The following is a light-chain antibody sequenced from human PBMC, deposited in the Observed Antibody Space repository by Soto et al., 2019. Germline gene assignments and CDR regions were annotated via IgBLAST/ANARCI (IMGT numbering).Light chain of an antibody. Sequence: QSVLTQPPSASGSPGQSVTISCTGTSSDVGGHDYVSWYQQHPGKAPKLMIYEVTIRPSGVSDRFSGSKSGNTASLTVSGLHAEDEADYYCSSYTGGNPSYVFGTGTKVTVL. CDR1: SSDVGGHDY. CDR2: EVT. J-gene: IGLJ1*01. V-gene: IGLV2-8*01. CDR3: SSYTGGNPSYV.